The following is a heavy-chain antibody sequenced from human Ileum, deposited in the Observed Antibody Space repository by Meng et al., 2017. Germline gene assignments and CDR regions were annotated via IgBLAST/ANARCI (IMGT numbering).Heavy chain of an antibody. CDR1: GGSISSSSYY. J-gene: IGHJ3*02. CDR3: ARGASDAFDI. Sequence: SETLSLTCTVSGGSISSSSYYWGWIRQPPGEGLEWIGSIYYSGSTYYNPSLKSRVTISVDTSKNQFSLKLSSVTAADTAVYYCARGASDAFDIWGQGTMVTVSS. V-gene: IGHV4-39*07. CDR2: IYYSGST.